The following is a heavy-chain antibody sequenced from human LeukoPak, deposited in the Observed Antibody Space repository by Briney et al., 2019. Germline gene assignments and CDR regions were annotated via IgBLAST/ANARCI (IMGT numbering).Heavy chain of an antibody. CDR2: IYHSGST. D-gene: IGHD5-12*01. CDR3: ARALSGYDARMRGFDY. CDR1: GGSISSSNW. J-gene: IGHJ4*02. Sequence: ASGTLSLTCAASGGSISSSNWWSWVRQPPEKGLEWIGEIYHSGSTNYNPSLKSRVTISVDKSKNQFSLKLSSVTAADTAVYYCARALSGYDARMRGFDYWGQGTLVTVSS. V-gene: IGHV4-4*02.